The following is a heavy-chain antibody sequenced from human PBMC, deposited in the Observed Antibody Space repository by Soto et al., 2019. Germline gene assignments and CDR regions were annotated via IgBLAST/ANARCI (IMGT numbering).Heavy chain of an antibody. CDR3: ARESEDLTSNFDY. CDR2: ISSTTNYI. V-gene: IGHV3-21*01. J-gene: IGHJ4*02. CDR1: GFTSTRYS. Sequence: PVASLRLSCAASGFTSTRYSMNWVRQAPGKGLEWVSSISSTTNYIYYADSMKGRFTVSRDNAKNSVYLEMNSLSAEDTAVYYCARESEDLTSNFDYWGQGALVTVSS.